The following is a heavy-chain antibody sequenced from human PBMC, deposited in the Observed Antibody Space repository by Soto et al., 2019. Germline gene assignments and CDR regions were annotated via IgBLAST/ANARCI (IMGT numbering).Heavy chain of an antibody. V-gene: IGHV4-31*03. CDR2: IYYSGST. D-gene: IGHD3-22*01. J-gene: IGHJ3*02. CDR3: ASEHYYDSSVYI. Sequence: QVQLQESGPGLVKPSQTLSLTCTVSGGSISSGGYYWSWIRQHPGKGLEWIGYIYYSGSTYYNPSLKGGFTISVDPSKNMFSLKLSSVTVADTAVYYCASEHYYDSSVYIWGQGTMVTVSS. CDR1: GGSISSGGYY.